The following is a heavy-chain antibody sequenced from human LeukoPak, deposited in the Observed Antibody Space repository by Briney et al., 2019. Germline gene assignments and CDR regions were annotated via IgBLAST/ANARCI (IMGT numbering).Heavy chain of an antibody. CDR2: VNGYNGNT. D-gene: IGHD6-19*01. V-gene: IGHV1-18*01. CDR1: GYSFTNYG. Sequence: ASVKVSCKAPGYSFTNYGISWVRQAPGQGLEWVGWVNGYNGNTNYAQKVQDRVTMTTDTSTSTAYMELRSLRSDDTAVYYCARGGNGWFFDDWGQGTLVTVSS. CDR3: ARGGNGWFFDD. J-gene: IGHJ4*02.